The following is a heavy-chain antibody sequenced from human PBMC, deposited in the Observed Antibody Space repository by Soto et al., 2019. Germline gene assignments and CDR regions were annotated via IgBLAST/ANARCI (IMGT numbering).Heavy chain of an antibody. CDR2: IIPIFGTA. CDR3: ARDPYFSGGPHGYYGSGVETNYYYYGMDV. Sequence: SVKVSCKASGGTFSSYAISWVRQAPGQGLEWMGGIIPIFGTANYAQKSQGRVTITADESTSTAYMELSSLRSEDTAVYYCARDPYFSGGPHGYYGSGVETNYYYYGMDVWGQGTTVTVSS. J-gene: IGHJ6*02. D-gene: IGHD3-10*01. CDR1: GGTFSSYA. V-gene: IGHV1-69*13.